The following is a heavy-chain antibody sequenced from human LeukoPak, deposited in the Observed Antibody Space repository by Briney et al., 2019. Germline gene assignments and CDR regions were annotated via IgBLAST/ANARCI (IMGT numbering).Heavy chain of an antibody. J-gene: IGHJ4*02. D-gene: IGHD1-1*01. CDR1: GFTFSSYG. V-gene: IGHV3-48*02. Sequence: PGRSLRLSCAPSGFTFSSYGMHWVRQAPGKGLEWVSYISSSRSTIYYADSVKGRFTISRDNAKNSLYLQMNSLRDEDTAVYYCARDHDYYFDYWGQGTLVTVSS. CDR2: ISSSRSTI. CDR3: ARDHDYYFDY.